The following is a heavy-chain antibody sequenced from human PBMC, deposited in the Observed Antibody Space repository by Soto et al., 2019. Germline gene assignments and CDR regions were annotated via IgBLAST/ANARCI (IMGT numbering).Heavy chain of an antibody. CDR1: GGSISSYY. CDR2: IYYSGST. D-gene: IGHD4-17*01. Sequence: PSETLSLTCTVSGGSISSYYWSWIRQPPGKGLEWIGYIYYSGSTNYNPSLKSRVTISVDTSKSQFSLKLSSVTAADTAVYYCARHFDYAGTHDAFDIWGQGKMVTVSS. V-gene: IGHV4-59*01. J-gene: IGHJ3*02. CDR3: ARHFDYAGTHDAFDI.